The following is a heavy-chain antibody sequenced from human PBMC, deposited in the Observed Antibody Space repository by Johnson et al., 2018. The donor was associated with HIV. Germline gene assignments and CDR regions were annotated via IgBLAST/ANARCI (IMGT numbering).Heavy chain of an antibody. CDR1: GFTFSSYG. CDR3: ARAWGGSYSAFDI. D-gene: IGHD1-26*01. V-gene: IGHV3-33*08. Sequence: QVQLVESGGGVVQPGRSLRLSCAASGFTFSSYGMHWVRQAPGKGLEWVAFIRYDGSNKYYADSVKGRFTIYSDNSKNTLYLQMNSLRAEDTAVYYCARAWGGSYSAFDIWGQGTMVTVSS. J-gene: IGHJ3*02. CDR2: IRYDGSNK.